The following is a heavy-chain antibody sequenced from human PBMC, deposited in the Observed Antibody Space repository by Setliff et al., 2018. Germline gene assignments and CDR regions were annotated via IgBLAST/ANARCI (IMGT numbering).Heavy chain of an antibody. CDR2: ISAYSGNT. CDR1: GYTFSNYG. V-gene: IGHV1-18*04. J-gene: IGHJ4*02. Sequence: ASVKVSCKASGYTFSNYGITWVRQAPGQGLEWMGWISAYSGNTKYALTLQGRVTMTTDTSATTAYMELKNLRSDDTAVYYCARINFYVSSGYYYAPDFWGQGTLVTVSS. CDR3: ARINFYVSSGYYYAPDF. D-gene: IGHD3-22*01.